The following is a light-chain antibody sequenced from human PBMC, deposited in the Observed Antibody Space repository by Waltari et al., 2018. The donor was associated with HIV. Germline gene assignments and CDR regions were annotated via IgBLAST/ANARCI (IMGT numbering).Light chain of an antibody. CDR1: TINYNS. J-gene: IGLJ2*01. V-gene: IGLV2-14*03. Sequence: QSALTQPASVSGSPGQSVTISCTGPTINYNSVSWYQQPPAKTPKLIIFEGTYRPSGVSNRFSGSQSRNTASLTISGLQGEDEAHYYCSSYTASGSVIFGGGTNLTVL. CDR2: EGT. CDR3: SSYTASGSVI.